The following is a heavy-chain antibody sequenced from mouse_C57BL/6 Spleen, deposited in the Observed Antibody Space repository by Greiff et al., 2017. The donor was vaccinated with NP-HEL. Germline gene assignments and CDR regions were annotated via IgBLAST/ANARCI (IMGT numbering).Heavy chain of an antibody. J-gene: IGHJ2*01. CDR2: INPSSGYT. CDR3: ARSSSGYTEYYFDY. D-gene: IGHD3-2*02. V-gene: IGHV1-4*01. Sequence: VQLVESGAELARPGASVKMSCKASGYTFTSYTMHWVKQRPGQGLEWIGYINPSSGYTKYNQKFKDKATLTADKSSSTAYMQLSSLTSEDSAVYYCARSSSGYTEYYFDYWGQGTTLTVSS. CDR1: GYTFTSYT.